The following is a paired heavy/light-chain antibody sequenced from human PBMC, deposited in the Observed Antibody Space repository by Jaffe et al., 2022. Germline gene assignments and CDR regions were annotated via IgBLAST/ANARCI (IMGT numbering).Light chain of an antibody. V-gene: IGKV3-15*01. CDR3: QQYNNWPLT. CDR1: QSVSSN. Sequence: EIVMTQSPATLSVSPGERATLSCRASQSVSSNLAWYQQKPGQAPRLLIYGASTRATGIPARFSGSGSGTEFTLTISSLQSEDFAVYYCQQYNNWPLTFGQGTKLEIK. CDR2: GAS. J-gene: IGKJ2*01.
Heavy chain of an antibody. CDR1: GYTFTSYY. CDR2: INPSGGST. Sequence: QVQLVQSGAEVKKPGASVKVSCKASGYTFTSYYMHWVRQAPGQGLEWMGIINPSGGSTSYAQKFQGRVTMTRDTSTSTVYMELSSLRSEDTAVYYCAREGRFQLIGVEGTSHGPRYYMDVWGKGTTVTVSS. J-gene: IGHJ6*03. V-gene: IGHV1-46*01. CDR3: AREGRFQLIGVEGTSHGPRYYMDV. D-gene: IGHD1-1*01.